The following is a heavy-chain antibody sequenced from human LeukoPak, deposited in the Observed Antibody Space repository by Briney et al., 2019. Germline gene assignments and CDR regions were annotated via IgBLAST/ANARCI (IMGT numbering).Heavy chain of an antibody. D-gene: IGHD3-16*01. V-gene: IGHV3-11*04. CDR2: ISSSGSSI. CDR1: GFTFSDYY. Sequence: GGSLRLSCAASGFTFSDYYMSWIRQAPGKGLEWVSYISSSGSSIYYADSVKGRFTISRDNAKNSLYLQMNSLRVEDTALYYCVKDSYGYDSWGQGTLVTVSS. J-gene: IGHJ4*02. CDR3: VKDSYGYDS.